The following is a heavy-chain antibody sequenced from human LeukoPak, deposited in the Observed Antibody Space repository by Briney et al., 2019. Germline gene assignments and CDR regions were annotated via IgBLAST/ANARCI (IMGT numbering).Heavy chain of an antibody. Sequence: ASVKVSCKAYGYAFTGYYIHWVRQALGQGLEWLGGINPNSGDTTYAQTSQDRVTGTRDTSISTAYMELSGLTSDDTAVYYCAGSYCSGGSCADVFDIWGQGTMVDVSS. V-gene: IGHV1-2*02. J-gene: IGHJ3*02. D-gene: IGHD2-15*01. CDR1: GYAFTGYY. CDR3: AGSYCSGGSCADVFDI. CDR2: INPNSGDT.